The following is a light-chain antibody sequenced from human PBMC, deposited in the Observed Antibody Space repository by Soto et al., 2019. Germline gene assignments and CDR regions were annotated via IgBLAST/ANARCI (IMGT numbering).Light chain of an antibody. V-gene: IGKV3-11*01. CDR1: QSVITY. Sequence: EIVLTQSPATLSLSPGEIATLSFSASQSVITYLAFYQQTPGQAPRLLIYDASDSATGIPARFSCSLSGTYFTLTISSLEPEDFAVYYCQQRSDWPSFGQGTRLEIK. CDR2: DAS. J-gene: IGKJ5*01. CDR3: QQRSDWPS.